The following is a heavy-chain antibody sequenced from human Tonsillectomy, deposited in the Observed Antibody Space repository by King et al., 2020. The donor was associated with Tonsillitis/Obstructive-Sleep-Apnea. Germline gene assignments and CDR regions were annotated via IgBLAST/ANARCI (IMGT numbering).Heavy chain of an antibody. CDR2: IYWYDDK. D-gene: IGHD6-13*01. CDR3: ARSRDDALDI. Sequence: TLKESGPTLVKPTQTLTLTCTFSGFSLSTSGVGVGWIRQPPGKSLEWLALIYWYDDKRYRPSLKSMLTITKDTSKKQVVLTKTNMDPVDTATYYCARSRDDALDIWGQGTMVTVSS. J-gene: IGHJ3*02. CDR1: GFSLSTSGVG. V-gene: IGHV2-5*01.